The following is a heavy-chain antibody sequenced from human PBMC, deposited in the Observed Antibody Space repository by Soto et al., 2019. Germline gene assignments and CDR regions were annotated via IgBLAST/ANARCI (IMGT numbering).Heavy chain of an antibody. CDR1: GYTFTNYD. Sequence: QVQLVQSGAEVKKPGASVKVSCKASGYTFTNYDINWVRQATGQGLEWMGWMNPNSGNTGYAQKFQGRVTMPSNTSIRTAYMGLSSLRSGDTAGYYCARGPTWAGNVDYWGQGTLVTVSS. V-gene: IGHV1-8*01. J-gene: IGHJ4*02. CDR2: MNPNSGNT. CDR3: ARGPTWAGNVDY. D-gene: IGHD1-1*01.